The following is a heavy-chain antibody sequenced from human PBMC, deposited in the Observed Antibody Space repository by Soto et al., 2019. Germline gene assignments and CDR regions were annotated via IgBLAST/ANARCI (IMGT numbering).Heavy chain of an antibody. V-gene: IGHV3-11*01. J-gene: IGHJ4*02. CDR3: AKEVGYSSGYDYFDY. D-gene: IGHD6-19*01. Sequence: GGSLRLSCAASGFTLSDYYMTWIRQAPGKGLEWVSDISISGTTIHYADSVRGRFTISRDNAKNSLWLQMNTLRAEDTAVYYCAKEVGYSSGYDYFDYWGQGTLVTVSS. CDR1: GFTLSDYY. CDR2: ISISGTTI.